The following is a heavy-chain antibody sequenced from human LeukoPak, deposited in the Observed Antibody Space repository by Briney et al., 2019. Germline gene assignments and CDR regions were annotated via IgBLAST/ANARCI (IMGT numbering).Heavy chain of an antibody. D-gene: IGHD6-19*01. CDR2: ISSSSSYI. V-gene: IGHV3-21*01. J-gene: IGHJ4*02. CDR3: SKPVAGGDY. CDR1: VFSFSTYS. Sequence: GGSLRLSCADCVFSFSTYSINTVRQAPGKGLEWVSSISSSSSYIYYADSVRGRFTISRDNAKNTLYLQMNSLKAEDTAVYYCSKPVAGGDYWGQGTLVTVSS.